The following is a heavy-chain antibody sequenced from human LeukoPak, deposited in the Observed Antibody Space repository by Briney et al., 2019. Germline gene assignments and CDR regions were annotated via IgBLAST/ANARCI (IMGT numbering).Heavy chain of an antibody. Sequence: SETLSLTCTVSGGSISSYYWSWIRQPPGKGLEWIGYIYYGGSTNYNPSLKSRVTISVDTSKNQFSLKLSSVTAADTAVYYCARVATHYYDSSGYPAGYFDYWGQGTLVTVSS. CDR1: GGSISSYY. D-gene: IGHD3-22*01. J-gene: IGHJ4*02. V-gene: IGHV4-59*01. CDR3: ARVATHYYDSSGYPAGYFDY. CDR2: IYYGGST.